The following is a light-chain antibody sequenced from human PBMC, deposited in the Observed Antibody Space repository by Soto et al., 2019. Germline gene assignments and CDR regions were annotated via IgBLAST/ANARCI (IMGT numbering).Light chain of an antibody. CDR1: QRISSW. CDR3: QQYNSYSPE. CDR2: DAS. V-gene: IGKV1-5*01. J-gene: IGKJ1*01. Sequence: GDRVTITCRASQRISSWLAWYQQKPGKAPKLLIYDASSLESGVPSRFSGSGSGTEFTLTISSLQPDDFATYYCQQYNSYSPEFGQGTKVDIK.